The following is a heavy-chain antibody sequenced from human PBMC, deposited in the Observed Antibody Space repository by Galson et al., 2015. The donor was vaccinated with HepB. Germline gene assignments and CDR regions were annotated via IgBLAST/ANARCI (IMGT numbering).Heavy chain of an antibody. D-gene: IGHD2/OR15-2a*01. V-gene: IGHV7-4-1*02. Sequence: SVKVSCKASGYPFTSYATNWVRQAPGQGLEWMGWINTSTGKPTYAQGFTGRFAFSLDTSVNTAFLQINSLKAEDTAVYFCARTFYCDYWGQGALVTVSS. CDR3: ARTFYCDY. CDR1: GYPFTSYA. J-gene: IGHJ4*02. CDR2: INTSTGKP.